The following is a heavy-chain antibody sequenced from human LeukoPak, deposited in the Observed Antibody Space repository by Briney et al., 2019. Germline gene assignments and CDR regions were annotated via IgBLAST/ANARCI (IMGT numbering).Heavy chain of an antibody. V-gene: IGHV3-30-3*01. CDR1: GFTFSSYA. CDR3: AREYSSSSVLYYYYGMNV. CDR2: ISYDGSNK. J-gene: IGHJ6*02. Sequence: GGSLRLSCAASGFTFSSYAMHWVRQAPGKGLEWVAVISYDGSNKYYADSVKGRFTISRDNSKNTLYLQMNSLRAEDTAVYYCAREYSSSSVLYYYYGMNVWGQGTTVTVSS. D-gene: IGHD6-6*01.